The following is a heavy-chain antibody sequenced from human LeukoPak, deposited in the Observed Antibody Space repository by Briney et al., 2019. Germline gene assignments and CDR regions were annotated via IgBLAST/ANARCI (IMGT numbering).Heavy chain of an antibody. CDR3: ARRGVVVPAAIQS. Sequence: PSETLSLTCTVSGGSISSGDYYWSWIRQPPGKGLEWIGYIYYSGSTYYNPSLKSRVTISVDTSKNQFSLKLSSVTAADTAVYYCARRGVVVPAAIQSWGQGTLVTVSS. CDR2: IYYSGST. CDR1: GGSISSGDYY. D-gene: IGHD2-2*02. J-gene: IGHJ4*02. V-gene: IGHV4-30-4*01.